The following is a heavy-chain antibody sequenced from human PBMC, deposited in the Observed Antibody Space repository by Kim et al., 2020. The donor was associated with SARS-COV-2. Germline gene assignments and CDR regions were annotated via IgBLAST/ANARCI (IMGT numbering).Heavy chain of an antibody. CDR2: IIPIFGTA. D-gene: IGHD2-21*01. CDR1: GGTFSSYA. Sequence: SVKVSCKASGGTFSSYAISWVRQAPGQGLEWMGGIIPIFGTANYAQKFQGRVTITADESTSTAYTELSSLRSEDTAVYYCAGTLAYCGGDCYSNHYYGMDVGGQGTTVTVSS. J-gene: IGHJ6*02. V-gene: IGHV1-69*13. CDR3: AGTLAYCGGDCYSNHYYGMDV.